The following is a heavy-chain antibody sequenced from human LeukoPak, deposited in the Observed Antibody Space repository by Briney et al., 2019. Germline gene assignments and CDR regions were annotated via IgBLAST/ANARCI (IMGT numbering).Heavy chain of an antibody. J-gene: IGHJ3*02. CDR3: ARAYCSSTSCYYDAFDI. Sequence: GGSLRLSCAASGFTFDYSAMTWVRQAPEKGLEWVSTINTGDITFYANSVKGRFTISRDNSKNALSLQMNSLRAEDTAVYYCARAYCSSTSCYYDAFDIWGQGTMVTVSS. D-gene: IGHD2-2*01. CDR2: INTGDIT. V-gene: IGHV3-23*01. CDR1: GFTFDYSA.